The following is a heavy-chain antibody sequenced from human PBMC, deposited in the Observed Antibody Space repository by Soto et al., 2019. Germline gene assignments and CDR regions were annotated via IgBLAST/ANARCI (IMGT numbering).Heavy chain of an antibody. CDR1: GFTVSSNY. V-gene: IGHV3-53*01. CDR2: IYSGGST. J-gene: IGHJ4*02. Sequence: GGSLRLSCAASGFTVSSNYMSWVRQAPGKGLEWVSVIYSGGSTYYADSVKGRFTISRDNSKNTLYLQMNSLRAEDTAVYYCARDDSSGYFDYWGQGTLVTVSS. CDR3: ARDDSSGYFDY. D-gene: IGHD3-22*01.